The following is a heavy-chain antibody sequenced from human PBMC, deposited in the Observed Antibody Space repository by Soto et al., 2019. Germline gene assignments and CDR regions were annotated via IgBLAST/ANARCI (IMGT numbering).Heavy chain of an antibody. CDR3: ARGGLYFDWLLHDF. V-gene: IGHV4-59*01. J-gene: IGHJ4*02. CDR2: IYYSGST. Sequence: PSETLSLTCSVSGAFISGYFWSWIRQPPGKRLEWIGYIYYSGSTNYHPSLKSRVTFSVDTSKNQFSLKLSSVTAADTAVYYCARGGLYFDWLLHDFWGQGTLVTVSS. CDR1: GAFISGYF. D-gene: IGHD3-9*01.